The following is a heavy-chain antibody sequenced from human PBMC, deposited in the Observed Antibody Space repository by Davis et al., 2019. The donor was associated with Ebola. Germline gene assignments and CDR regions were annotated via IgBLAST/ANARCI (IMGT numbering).Heavy chain of an antibody. CDR2: INHSGST. Sequence: PSETLSLTCAVYGESFSGYYWSWIRQPPGKGLEWIGEINHSGSTNYNPSLKSRVTISVDTSKNQFSLKLSSVTAADTAVYYCAGRGDIVGATFADYWGQGTLVTVSS. CDR1: GESFSGYY. J-gene: IGHJ4*02. CDR3: AGRGDIVGATFADY. D-gene: IGHD1-26*01. V-gene: IGHV4-34*01.